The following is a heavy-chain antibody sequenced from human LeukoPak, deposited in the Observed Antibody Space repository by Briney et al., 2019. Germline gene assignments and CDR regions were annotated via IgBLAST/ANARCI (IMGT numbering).Heavy chain of an antibody. Sequence: ASVKVSCKASGYSFNNFGISWVRQAPGEGLEWMGGISVYNGNTNYAQKLQGRVTMTTDASTTTAYMELRSLRSDDTAVYYCARGEAAARHFDYWGQGTLVTVSS. CDR2: ISVYNGNT. V-gene: IGHV1-18*01. CDR1: GYSFNNFG. CDR3: ARGEAAARHFDY. D-gene: IGHD6-13*01. J-gene: IGHJ4*02.